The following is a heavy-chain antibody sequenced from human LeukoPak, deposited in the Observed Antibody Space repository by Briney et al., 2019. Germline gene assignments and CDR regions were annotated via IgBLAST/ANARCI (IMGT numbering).Heavy chain of an antibody. Sequence: ASVKVSCKASGYTFTGYYMHWVRQAPGQGLEWMGWINPNSGGTNYAQKFQGWVTMTRDTSISTAYMELSRLRSDDTAVYYCARDFAMYDILTGRPTYYFDYWGQGTLVTVSS. V-gene: IGHV1-2*04. D-gene: IGHD3-9*01. J-gene: IGHJ4*02. CDR3: ARDFAMYDILTGRPTYYFDY. CDR2: INPNSGGT. CDR1: GYTFTGYY.